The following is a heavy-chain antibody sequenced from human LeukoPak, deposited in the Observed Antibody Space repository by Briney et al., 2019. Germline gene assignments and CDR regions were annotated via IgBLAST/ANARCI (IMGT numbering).Heavy chain of an antibody. CDR3: ARTPNYYYYYMDV. CDR1: GGSFSGYY. Sequence: SETLSLTCAVYGGSFSGYYWSWIRQPPGKGLEWIGEINHSGSTNYNPSLKSRVTISVDTSKNQFSLKLSSVTAADTAVYYCARTPNYYYYYMDVWGKGTTVTISS. CDR2: INHSGST. J-gene: IGHJ6*03. V-gene: IGHV4-34*01.